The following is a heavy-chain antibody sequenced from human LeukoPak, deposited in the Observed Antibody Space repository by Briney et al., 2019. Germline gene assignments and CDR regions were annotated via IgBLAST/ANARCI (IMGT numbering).Heavy chain of an antibody. CDR3: ARDGLGYCSSTSCANWFDP. CDR2: INAGNGNT. D-gene: IGHD2-2*01. V-gene: IGHV1-3*01. Sequence: ASVKVSCKASGYTFTSYAMHWVRQAPGQRLEWMGWINAGNGNTKYSQKFQGRVTITRDTSASTAYMELSSLRSEDTAVYYCARDGLGYCSSTSCANWFDPWGQGTLVTVSS. CDR1: GYTFTSYA. J-gene: IGHJ5*02.